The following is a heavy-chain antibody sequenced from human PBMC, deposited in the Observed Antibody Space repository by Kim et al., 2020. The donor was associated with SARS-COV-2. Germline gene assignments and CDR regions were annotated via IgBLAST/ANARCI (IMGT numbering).Heavy chain of an antibody. Sequence: GGSLRLSCAASGFTFSSYGMHWVRQAPGKGLEWVAVISYDGSNKYYADSVKGRFTISRDNSKNTLYLQMNSLRAEDTAVYYCARDSYSPPLYDILTGLQSGYYYYGMDVWGQGTTVTVSS. D-gene: IGHD3-9*01. CDR3: ARDSYSPPLYDILTGLQSGYYYYGMDV. CDR2: ISYDGSNK. V-gene: IGHV3-33*05. J-gene: IGHJ6*02. CDR1: GFTFSSYG.